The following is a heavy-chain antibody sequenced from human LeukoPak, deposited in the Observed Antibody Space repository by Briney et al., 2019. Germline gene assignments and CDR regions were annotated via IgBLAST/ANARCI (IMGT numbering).Heavy chain of an antibody. CDR2: INHSGST. J-gene: IGHJ4*02. CDR1: GGSFSGYY. CDR3: ASRKAGPYYFDY. D-gene: IGHD6-13*01. Sequence: SETLSLTCAVYGGSFSGYYWSWIRQPPGKGLEWIGEINHSGSTNYNPSLKSRVTISVDTSKNQFSLKLSSVTAADTAVYYCASRKAGPYYFDYWGQGTLVTVSS. V-gene: IGHV4-34*01.